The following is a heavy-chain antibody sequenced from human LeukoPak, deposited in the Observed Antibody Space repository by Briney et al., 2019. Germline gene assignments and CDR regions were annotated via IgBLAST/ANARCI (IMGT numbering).Heavy chain of an antibody. CDR3: ARDSSGPLY. D-gene: IGHD6-19*01. CDR1: GFTFSSYS. Sequence: QPGGSLRLSCAASGFTFSSYSMNWVRQAPGKGLEWVSVIYSGGGTYYADSVKGRFTISRDNSKNTLYLQMNSLRAEDTAVYYCARDSSGPLYWGQGTLATVSS. V-gene: IGHV3-66*01. CDR2: IYSGGGT. J-gene: IGHJ4*02.